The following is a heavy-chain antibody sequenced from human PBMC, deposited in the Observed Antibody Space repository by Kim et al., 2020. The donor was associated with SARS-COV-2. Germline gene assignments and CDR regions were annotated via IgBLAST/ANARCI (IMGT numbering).Heavy chain of an antibody. V-gene: IGHV3-33*01. CDR2: IWYDGSNK. Sequence: GGSLRLSCAASGFTFRRSCMHWVRPAPGKGLEWVAVIWYDGSNKYYADSLKGRFTISRDNSKNTLYLQMNSLRAEDTAVYYCARDAYYDFWSGPGHYMDVWGKGTTVTVSS. CDR1: GFTFRRSC. CDR3: ARDAYYDFWSGPGHYMDV. D-gene: IGHD3-3*01. J-gene: IGHJ6*03.